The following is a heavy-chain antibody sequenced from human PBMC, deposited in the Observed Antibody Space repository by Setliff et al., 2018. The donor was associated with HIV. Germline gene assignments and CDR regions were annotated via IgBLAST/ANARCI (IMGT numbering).Heavy chain of an antibody. CDR1: GYTFTTYG. D-gene: IGHD2-21*01. CDR3: ARGDWRKPYWYFDL. Sequence: ASVKVSCKASGYTFTTYGISWVRQAPGQGLEWMGWISGYNGNTRYAQKLQGRVTMTTDTSTSTAYMELRSLGSDDTAEYFCARGDWRKPYWYFDLWGRGTLVTVSS. CDR2: ISGYNGNT. V-gene: IGHV1-18*01. J-gene: IGHJ2*01.